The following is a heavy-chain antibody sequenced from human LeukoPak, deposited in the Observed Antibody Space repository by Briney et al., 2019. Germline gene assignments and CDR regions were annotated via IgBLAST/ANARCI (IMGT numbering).Heavy chain of an antibody. Sequence: SETLSLTCAVYGGSFSGYYWSCIRQSPGKGLEWIGEINHSGSINYNPSLKSRVTISVDTSKNHFSLKVSSVTAADTAVYYCARGRSNSFTIPWYYWGQGTLVTVSS. J-gene: IGHJ4*02. CDR1: GGSFSGYY. D-gene: IGHD2/OR15-2a*01. CDR3: ARGRSNSFTIPWYY. CDR2: INHSGSI. V-gene: IGHV4-34*01.